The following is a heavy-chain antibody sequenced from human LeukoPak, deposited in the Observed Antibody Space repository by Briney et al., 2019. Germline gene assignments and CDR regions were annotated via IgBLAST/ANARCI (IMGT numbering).Heavy chain of an antibody. CDR2: INYSGTT. Sequence: SETLSLTCTVSGGSISSGNYYWGWIRQPPGKGLEWIGSINYSGTTYNNPSLKSRVTMSVDTSKKQFSLKLTSVTAADTAVYYCARCVPYMGAVAGNFDFWGQGILVTVSS. CDR3: ARCVPYMGAVAGNFDF. CDR1: GGSISSGNYY. V-gene: IGHV4-39*07. J-gene: IGHJ4*02. D-gene: IGHD6-19*01.